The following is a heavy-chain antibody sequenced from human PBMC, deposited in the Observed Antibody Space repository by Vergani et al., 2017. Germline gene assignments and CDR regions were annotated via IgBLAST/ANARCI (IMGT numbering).Heavy chain of an antibody. D-gene: IGHD3-22*01. CDR3: ARTYYDSSGYYFRPPQGDY. CDR2: ISYDGSNK. V-gene: IGHV3-30-3*01. CDR1: GFSFSSYA. J-gene: IGHJ4*02. Sequence: QVQLVESGGDVVQTGRSLRLSCAASGFSFSSYAMHSVRQAPGRGLEWVAVISYDGSNKYYADTVKGRFTISRDNSKNTLYLQMNSLRAEDTAVYYCARTYYDSSGYYFRPPQGDYWGQGTLVTVSS.